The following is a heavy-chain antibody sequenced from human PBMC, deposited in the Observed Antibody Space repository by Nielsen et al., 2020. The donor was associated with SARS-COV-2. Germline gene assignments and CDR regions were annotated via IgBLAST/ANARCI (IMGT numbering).Heavy chain of an antibody. D-gene: IGHD1-26*01. V-gene: IGHV4-39*01. CDR3: ASLGWDGDY. Sequence: SETLSLTCTVSGGSISSSSYYWGWIRQPPGKGLEWMGSIYYSGSTYYNPSLKSRVTISVDTSKNQFSLDLRSVTVADTAVYFCASLGWDGDYWGQGILVTVSS. CDR2: IYYSGST. J-gene: IGHJ4*02. CDR1: GGSISSSSYY.